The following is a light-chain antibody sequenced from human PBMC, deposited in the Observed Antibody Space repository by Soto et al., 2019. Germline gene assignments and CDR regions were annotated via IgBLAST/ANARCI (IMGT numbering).Light chain of an antibody. CDR3: QSYDNSLRAEV. CDR2: ANT. V-gene: IGLV1-40*01. J-gene: IGLJ2*01. CDR1: SSNIGAGSE. Sequence: QSVLTQPPSVSGAPGQRVTISRTGSSSNIGAGSEVHWYQQLPGTAPKLLIFANTRRPSGVPDRFSGSKSVTSASLAITGLQADDEADYYCQSYDNSLRAEVFGGGTKLTVL.